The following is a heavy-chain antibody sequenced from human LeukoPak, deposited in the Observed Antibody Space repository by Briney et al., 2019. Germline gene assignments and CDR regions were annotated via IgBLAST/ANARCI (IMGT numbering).Heavy chain of an antibody. CDR2: ISGSGGST. V-gene: IGHV3-23*01. J-gene: IGHJ6*03. Sequence: PGGSLRLSCAASGFTFSSYAMSWVRQAPGKGLEWVSAISGSGGSTYYADSVKGRFTISRDNSKNTPYLQMNSLRAEDTAAYYCAKDQIVAKGYYYYYYMDVWGKGTTVTVSS. CDR1: GFTFSSYA. D-gene: IGHD5-12*01. CDR3: AKDQIVAKGYYYYYYMDV.